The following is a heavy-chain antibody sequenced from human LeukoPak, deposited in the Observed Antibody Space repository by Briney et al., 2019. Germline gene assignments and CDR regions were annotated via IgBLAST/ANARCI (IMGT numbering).Heavy chain of an antibody. Sequence: SETLSLTCTVSGGSISSTSYCWGWIRQPPGKGLEWIGSICYSGTTYYNPSLKSRVTVSVDTSKSQFSLKLSSVTAADTAVYYCAGVSLLRAVSMRVHNWFDPWGQGTLVTVSS. D-gene: IGHD6-6*01. V-gene: IGHV4-39*01. CDR1: GGSISSTSYC. J-gene: IGHJ5*02. CDR2: ICYSGTT. CDR3: AGVSLLRAVSMRVHNWFDP.